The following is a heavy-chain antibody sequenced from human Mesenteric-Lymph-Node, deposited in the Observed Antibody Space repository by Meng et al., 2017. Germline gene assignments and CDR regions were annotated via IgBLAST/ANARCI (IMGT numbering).Heavy chain of an antibody. Sequence: GESLKISCAASGFTFSSYEMNWVRQAPGKGLEWVANIKQDGSEKYYVDSVKGRFTISRDNAKNSLYLQMNSLRAEDTAVYYCARDYYYDSSGYYYPFDYWGQGTLVTVSS. CDR1: GFTFSSYE. CDR2: IKQDGSEK. CDR3: ARDYYYDSSGYYYPFDY. D-gene: IGHD3-22*01. V-gene: IGHV3-7*01. J-gene: IGHJ4*02.